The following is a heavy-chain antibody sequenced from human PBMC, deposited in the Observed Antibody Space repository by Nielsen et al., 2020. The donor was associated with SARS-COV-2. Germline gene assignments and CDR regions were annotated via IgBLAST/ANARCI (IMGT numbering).Heavy chain of an antibody. V-gene: IGHV1-69*01. D-gene: IGHD3-3*01. J-gene: IGHJ6*03. CDR2: IIPIFGTA. CDR3: ARVQETIFGVAPALDYYYYYMDV. Sequence: VRQMPGKGLEWMGGIIPIFGTANYAQKFQGRVTITADESTSTAYMELSSLRSEDTAVYYCARVQETIFGVAPALDYYYYYMDVWGKGTTVTVSS.